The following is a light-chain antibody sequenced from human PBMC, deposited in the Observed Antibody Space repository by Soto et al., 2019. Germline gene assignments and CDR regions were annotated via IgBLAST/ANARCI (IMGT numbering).Light chain of an antibody. CDR3: QQSYSTPSVT. Sequence: DIQMTQSPSSLSASVGDRVTITCRASQSISSYVNWYQQKPGKAPKLLIYAASSLQSGVPSRFSGSGSGTAFTLTISSLQPEDFATYYCQQSYSTPSVTFGQGTKVEIK. J-gene: IGKJ1*01. CDR2: AAS. CDR1: QSISSY. V-gene: IGKV1-39*01.